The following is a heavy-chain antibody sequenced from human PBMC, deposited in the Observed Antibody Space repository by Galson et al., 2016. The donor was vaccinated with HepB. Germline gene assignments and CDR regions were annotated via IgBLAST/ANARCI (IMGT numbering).Heavy chain of an antibody. J-gene: IGHJ4*02. CDR2: VYSSGST. V-gene: IGHV4-39*02. CDR1: GGSISRNSHY. Sequence: SETLSLTCTVSGGSISRNSHYWGWVRQSPGKGLEWIGSVYSSGSTYYNPSLESRVTISVDTSKNQFSLRLTSVTAADTAVYYCARERGTSGWTEKFFDFWGQGTLLIVSS. D-gene: IGHD6-19*01. CDR3: ARERGTSGWTEKFFDF.